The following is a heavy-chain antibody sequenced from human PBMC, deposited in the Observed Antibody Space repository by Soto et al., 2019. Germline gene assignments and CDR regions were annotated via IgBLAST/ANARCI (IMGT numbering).Heavy chain of an antibody. V-gene: IGHV3-30*03. CDR1: GFTVSTYG. CDR2: ISRDGGTK. J-gene: IGHJ4*02. CDR3: TGEVASGY. Sequence: QVQLVESGGGVVQPGRSLRLSCAVSGFTVSTYGMHWVRQAPGKGLEWVADISRDGGTKYYADSVKGRFTISRDNSRNTLFLDMNSLGVDDMAVYYCTGEVASGYWGQGTLVTVSS. D-gene: IGHD2-8*02.